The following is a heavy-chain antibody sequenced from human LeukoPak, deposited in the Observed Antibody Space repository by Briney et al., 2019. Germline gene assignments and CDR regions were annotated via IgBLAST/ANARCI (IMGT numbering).Heavy chain of an antibody. CDR1: GGSFSGYY. D-gene: IGHD6-19*01. J-gene: IGHJ4*02. CDR3: ARGGYVIAVAG. V-gene: IGHV4-34*01. CDR2: INHSGST. Sequence: SETLSLTCAVYGGSFSGYYWSWIRQPPGKGLEWIGEINHSGSTNYNPSLKSRVTISVDTPKNQFSLKLSSVTAADTAVYYCARGGYVIAVAGWGQGTLVTVSS.